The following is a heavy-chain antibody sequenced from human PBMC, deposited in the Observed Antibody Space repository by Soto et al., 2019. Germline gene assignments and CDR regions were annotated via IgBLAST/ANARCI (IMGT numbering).Heavy chain of an antibody. Sequence: SVKVSCKASGGTFSSYAISWVRQAPGQGLEWMGGIIPIFGTANYAQKFQGRVTITADESTSTAYMELSSLRSEDTAVYSCARARSVGVLGYYYGMDVWGQGTTVTGS. D-gene: IGHD2-15*01. V-gene: IGHV1-69*13. CDR2: IIPIFGTA. CDR3: ARARSVGVLGYYYGMDV. CDR1: GGTFSSYA. J-gene: IGHJ6*02.